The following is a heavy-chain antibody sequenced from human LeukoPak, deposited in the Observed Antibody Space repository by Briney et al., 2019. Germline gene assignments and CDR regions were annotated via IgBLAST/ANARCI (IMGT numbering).Heavy chain of an antibody. CDR1: GGSISSGDYY. CDR2: IYYTGST. Sequence: SSETLSLTCTVSGGSISSGDYYWSWIRQPPGKGLEWIGYIYYTGSTYCNPSLKSRVTISVDTSKSQFSLKLSSVTAADTAVYYCARVAAAAVWFGPWGQGTLVTVSS. V-gene: IGHV4-30-4*01. D-gene: IGHD6-13*01. CDR3: ARVAAAAVWFGP. J-gene: IGHJ5*02.